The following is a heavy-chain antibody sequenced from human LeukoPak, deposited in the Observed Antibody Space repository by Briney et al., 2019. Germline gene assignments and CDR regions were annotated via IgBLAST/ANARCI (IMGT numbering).Heavy chain of an antibody. D-gene: IGHD2-21*02. Sequence: SVKVSCKASGGTFSSYAISWVRQAPGQGLEWMGRIIPILGIANYAQKFQGRVTITADKSTSTAYMELSSPRSEDTAVYYCARYCGGDCYYFDYWGQGTLVTVSS. CDR2: IIPILGIA. CDR1: GGTFSSYA. V-gene: IGHV1-69*04. CDR3: ARYCGGDCYYFDY. J-gene: IGHJ4*02.